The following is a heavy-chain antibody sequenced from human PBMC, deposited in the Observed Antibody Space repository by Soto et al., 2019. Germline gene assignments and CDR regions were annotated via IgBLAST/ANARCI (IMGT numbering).Heavy chain of an antibody. CDR2: IIPIFGTA. Sequence: AVKVSCKASGGTFSSYAISWVRQAPGQGLEWMGGIIPIFGTANYAQKFQGRVTITADESTSTAYMELSSLRSEDTAVYYCARRRNYYDSSGQKDAFDIWGQGTMVTVSS. V-gene: IGHV1-69*13. CDR3: ARRRNYYDSSGQKDAFDI. CDR1: GGTFSSYA. D-gene: IGHD3-22*01. J-gene: IGHJ3*02.